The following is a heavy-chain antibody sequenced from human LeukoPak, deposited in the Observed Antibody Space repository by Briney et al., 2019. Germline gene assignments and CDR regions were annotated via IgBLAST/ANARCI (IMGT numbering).Heavy chain of an antibody. CDR3: ARHSRTYYDFDY. CDR1: GGSITNYY. D-gene: IGHD1-26*01. CDR2: IHYSGST. Sequence: PSETLSLTCTVSGGSITNYYWSWIRQPPGQGLEWIGYIHYSGSTNYNPSLKSRVSISVDMSTNQFSLKLTSVTAADTAVCYCARHSRTYYDFDYWGQGTLVTVSS. J-gene: IGHJ4*02. V-gene: IGHV4-59*08.